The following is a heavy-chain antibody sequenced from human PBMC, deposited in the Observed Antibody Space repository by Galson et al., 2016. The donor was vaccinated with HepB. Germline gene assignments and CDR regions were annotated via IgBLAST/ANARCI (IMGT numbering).Heavy chain of an antibody. CDR3: TRETRWYFDL. Sequence: SLRLSCAACGFTFSSYAMSWVRQAPGKGLEWVSVISGSGASTYYADSGKGRFTISRDNSKNTLYLQMNTLRVEDTAVYYCTRETRWYFDLWGRGTLLTVSS. V-gene: IGHV3-23*01. CDR1: GFTFSSYA. CDR2: ISGSGAST. D-gene: IGHD1-26*01. J-gene: IGHJ2*01.